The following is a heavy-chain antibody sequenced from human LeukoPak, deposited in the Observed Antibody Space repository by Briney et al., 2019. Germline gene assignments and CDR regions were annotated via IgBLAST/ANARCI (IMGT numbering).Heavy chain of an antibody. CDR2: ISSSSSTI. V-gene: IGHV3-48*01. CDR3: ARAGFSLSLYYFDY. CDR1: GFTFSSYW. Sequence: GGSLRLSCAASGFTFSSYWMNWARQAPGKGLEWVSYISSSSSTIYYADSVKGRFTISRDNAKNSLYLQMNSLRAEDTAVYYCARAGFSLSLYYFDYWGQGTLVTVSS. J-gene: IGHJ4*02. D-gene: IGHD1-7*01.